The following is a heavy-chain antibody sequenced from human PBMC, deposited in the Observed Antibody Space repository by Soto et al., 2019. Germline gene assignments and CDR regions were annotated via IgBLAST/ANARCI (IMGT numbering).Heavy chain of an antibody. D-gene: IGHD4-4*01. J-gene: IGHJ4*02. CDR2: ISSSSSYI. CDR3: ACNFTAGTEIAIHS. V-gene: IGHV3-21*01. Sequence: GGSLRLSCAASGFTFSSYSMNWVRQAPGKGLGWVSSISSSSSYIYYADSVKGRFTISRDNAKNSLYLQMNSLRAEDTAVYYCACNFTAGTEIAIHSWGEGPPVT. CDR1: GFTFSSYS.